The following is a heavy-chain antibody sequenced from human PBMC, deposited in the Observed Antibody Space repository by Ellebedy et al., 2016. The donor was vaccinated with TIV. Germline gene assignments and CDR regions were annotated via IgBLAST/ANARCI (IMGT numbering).Heavy chain of an antibody. D-gene: IGHD6-19*01. V-gene: IGHV3-30*19. Sequence: GESLKISCAASGFTFSGYGMHWVRQAPGKGLEWVAFVSFDGTTKFYADAAKGRFTISRDNLRNTMSLQMHSLKTEDTAVYYCVKIVSGSGWSLGYWGQGTLVTVSS. CDR2: VSFDGTTK. CDR1: GFTFSGYG. J-gene: IGHJ4*02. CDR3: VKIVSGSGWSLGY.